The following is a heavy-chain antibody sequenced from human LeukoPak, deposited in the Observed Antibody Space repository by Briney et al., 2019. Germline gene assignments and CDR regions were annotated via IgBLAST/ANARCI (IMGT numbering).Heavy chain of an antibody. V-gene: IGHV4-34*01. CDR1: GGSFSGYY. CDR3: ARGLLVEALGRYSWFDP. CDR2: ISHSGST. Sequence: SETLSLTCAVYGGSFSGYYWSWIRQPPGKGLEWIGEISHSGSTNYNPSLKSRVTISVDTSKNQFSLKLSSVTAADTAVYYCARGLLVEALGRYSWFDPWGQGTLVTVSS. D-gene: IGHD3-3*01. J-gene: IGHJ5*02.